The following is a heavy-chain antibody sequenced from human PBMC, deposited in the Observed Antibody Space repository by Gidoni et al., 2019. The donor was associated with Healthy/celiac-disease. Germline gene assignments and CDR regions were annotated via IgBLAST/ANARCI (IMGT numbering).Heavy chain of an antibody. D-gene: IGHD3-22*01. CDR1: GLPFSSYA. J-gene: IGHJ4*02. CDR2: ISGSGGST. Sequence: EVQLLESGGGLVQPGGSVRLSCAASGLPFSSYAMRWVRQAPGKGLEWVSAISGSGGSTYYADSVKGRFTISRDNSKNTLYLQMNSLRAEDTAVYYCAKGDSITMIVVVITTVDYWGQGTLVTVSS. CDR3: AKGDSITMIVVVITTVDY. V-gene: IGHV3-23*01.